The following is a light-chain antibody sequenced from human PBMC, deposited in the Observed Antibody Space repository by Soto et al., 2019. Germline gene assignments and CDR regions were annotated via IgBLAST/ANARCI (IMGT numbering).Light chain of an antibody. CDR3: SSYTSSSVV. J-gene: IGLJ2*01. V-gene: IGLV2-14*01. CDR1: NSDVGGYNY. Sequence: QSALTQPASVSESPGQSITISCTGTNSDVGGYNYVSWYQQHPGKAPKLMIYDVSNRPSGVSNRFSGSKSGNTASLTISGLQAEDEADYYCSSYTSSSVVFGGGTKLTVL. CDR2: DVS.